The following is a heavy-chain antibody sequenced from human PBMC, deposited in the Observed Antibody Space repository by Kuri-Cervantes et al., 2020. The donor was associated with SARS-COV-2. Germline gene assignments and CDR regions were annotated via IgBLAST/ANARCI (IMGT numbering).Heavy chain of an antibody. CDR3: ARVPNYRYDYGHY. CDR2: ISNSGSIT. D-gene: IGHD3-16*01. CDR1: GFTFSSYA. V-gene: IGHV3-48*04. Sequence: GGSLRLSCAASGFTFSSYAMGWVRQAPGKGLEWISYISNSGSITYYADSVRGRFTVSRDNAKKSLYLQMNSLKAEDTAVYFCARVPNYRYDYGHYWGQGALVTVSS. J-gene: IGHJ4*02.